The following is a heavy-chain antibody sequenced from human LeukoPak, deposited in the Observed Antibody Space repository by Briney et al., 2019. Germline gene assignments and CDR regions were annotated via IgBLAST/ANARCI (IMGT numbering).Heavy chain of an antibody. CDR3: ARHLAGDSLYRHFDY. J-gene: IGHJ4*02. V-gene: IGHV3-33*03. CDR2: IYYDDSNY. CDR1: GFTFSSYG. D-gene: IGHD5/OR15-5a*01. Sequence: GGSLRLSCATSGFTFSSYGVHWVRQTPGKGLEWVAVIYYDDSNYYYADSVKGRFTISRDNAKNSLFLQMNSLRGEDTAIYYCARHLAGDSLYRHFDYWGQGTLVTVSS.